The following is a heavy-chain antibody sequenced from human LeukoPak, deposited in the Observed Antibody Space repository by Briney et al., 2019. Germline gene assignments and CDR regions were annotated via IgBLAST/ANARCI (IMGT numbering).Heavy chain of an antibody. Sequence: GGSLRLSCAASGFTFSNYGMGWVRQTPGKGLEGLSSVSGSGANTYYAGSVKGRFTISRDNSRDRIYLQMNSLRTDDTAVYYCARLQPLVIPAAKLGFDYWGQGTLVTVSS. CDR1: GFTFSNYG. V-gene: IGHV3-23*01. CDR3: ARLQPLVIPAAKLGFDY. CDR2: VSGSGANT. D-gene: IGHD2-2*01. J-gene: IGHJ4*02.